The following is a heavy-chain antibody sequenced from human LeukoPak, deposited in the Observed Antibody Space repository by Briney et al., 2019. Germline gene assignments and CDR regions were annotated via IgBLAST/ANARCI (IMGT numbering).Heavy chain of an antibody. V-gene: IGHV1-8*03. CDR2: MNPDSGNT. Sequence: GASVKVSCKASGYSFTNYDINWVRRATGQGLAWLGWMNPDSGNTGYAQKFQGRLTITRESSTSTVYMDLSSLTYEDTAVYYCARGGGWRGGGPDYWGQGTLVTVSS. D-gene: IGHD6-19*01. J-gene: IGHJ4*02. CDR3: ARGGGWRGGGPDY. CDR1: GYSFTNYD.